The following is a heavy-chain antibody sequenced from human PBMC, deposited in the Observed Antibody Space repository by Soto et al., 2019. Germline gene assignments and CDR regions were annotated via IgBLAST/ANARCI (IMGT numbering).Heavy chain of an antibody. D-gene: IGHD3-3*01. Sequence: QITLNESGPTQVKPRQTLTLTCTFSGFSLTTSGVGVGWIRQSPGKAPEWIALIYWDDDKRYSPSLKSRLTITKDTCKNQVVLTMADVDPADTATYYCAHRVLRAVFGFVTKTASYFDFWGQGTPVAGSS. J-gene: IGHJ4*02. CDR3: AHRVLRAVFGFVTKTASYFDF. V-gene: IGHV2-5*02. CDR2: IYWDDDK. CDR1: GFSLTTSGVG.